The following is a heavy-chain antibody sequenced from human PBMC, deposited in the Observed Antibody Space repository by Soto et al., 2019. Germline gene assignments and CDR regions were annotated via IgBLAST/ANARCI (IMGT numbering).Heavy chain of an antibody. Sequence: QVQLQESGPGLVKPSQTLSLTCTVSGGSISSGDYYWSWIRHPPGKGLEWIGYIYYRGSTYYNPSLKSRVTISEYTSKDPFSLKLSSVTAADTAVYYCARTGYAPLIRLGELSPPFDAFDIWGQGTMVTVSS. J-gene: IGHJ3*02. CDR3: ARTGYAPLIRLGELSPPFDAFDI. V-gene: IGHV4-30-4*01. D-gene: IGHD3-16*02. CDR1: GGSISSGDYY. CDR2: IYYRGST.